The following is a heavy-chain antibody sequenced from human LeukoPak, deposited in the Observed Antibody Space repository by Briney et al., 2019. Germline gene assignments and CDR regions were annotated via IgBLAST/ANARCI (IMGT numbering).Heavy chain of an antibody. J-gene: IGHJ4*02. CDR1: GYTFTSYG. CDR2: ISGYNGNT. V-gene: IGHV1-18*03. D-gene: IGHD3-22*01. Sequence: ASVKVSCKASGYTFTSYGISWVRQAPGQGLEWMGWISGYNGNTNYAQNLQGRVTMTTDTSTSTVYMELSSLRSEDMAVYYCAVGDYYYDTRFDYWGQGTLVTVSS. CDR3: AVGDYYYDTRFDY.